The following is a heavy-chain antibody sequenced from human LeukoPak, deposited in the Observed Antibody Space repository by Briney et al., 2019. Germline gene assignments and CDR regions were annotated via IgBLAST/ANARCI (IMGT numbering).Heavy chain of an antibody. CDR3: ARDLDMLVVVPSAPVYYYGMDV. CDR2: IIPILGIA. J-gene: IGHJ6*02. V-gene: IGHV1-69*04. CDR1: GGTFSSYA. Sequence: SVKLSCKASGGTFSSYAISWVRQAPGQGLEWMGRIIPILGIANYAQKFQGRVTITADKSTSTAYMELSSLRSEDTAVYYCARDLDMLVVVPSAPVYYYGMDVWGQGTTVSV. D-gene: IGHD2-2*01.